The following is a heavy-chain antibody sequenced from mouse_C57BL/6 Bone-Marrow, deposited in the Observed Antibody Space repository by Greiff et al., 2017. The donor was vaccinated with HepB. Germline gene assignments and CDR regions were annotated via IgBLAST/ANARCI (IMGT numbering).Heavy chain of an antibody. Sequence: EVQLQQSGPELVKPGASVKISCKASGYTFTDYYMNWVKQSHGKSLEWIGDINPNNGGTSYNQKFKGKATLTVDKSSSTAYMELRSLTSEDSAVYYCASLYYGGQYYFDYWGQGTTLTVSS. CDR3: ASLYYGGQYYFDY. J-gene: IGHJ2*01. D-gene: IGHD2-1*01. CDR1: GYTFTDYY. CDR2: INPNNGGT. V-gene: IGHV1-26*01.